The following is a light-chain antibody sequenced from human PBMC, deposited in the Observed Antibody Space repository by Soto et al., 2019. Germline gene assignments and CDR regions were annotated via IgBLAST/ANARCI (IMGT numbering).Light chain of an antibody. Sequence: HSALTHPASVSGSPGQSITISCTVTSSDVWSYNLVSWYQQHPGKAPKLMIYEGSKRPSGVSNRFSGSKSGNTASLTISGLQAEDEADYYCCSYAGSSTFSYIFGTGTKVTV. CDR1: SSDVWSYNL. V-gene: IGLV2-23*03. CDR3: CSYAGSSTFSYI. J-gene: IGLJ1*01. CDR2: EGS.